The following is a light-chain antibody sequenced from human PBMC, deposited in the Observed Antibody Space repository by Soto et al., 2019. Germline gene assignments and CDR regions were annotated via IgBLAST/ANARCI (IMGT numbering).Light chain of an antibody. V-gene: IGKV1D-16*01. CDR3: QQYNSYPPA. CDR2: DAS. CDR1: QGISSW. Sequence: DIQMTQSPSSLSASVGDRVTITCRASQGISSWLAWYQQKPEKAPKSLIYDASSLQSGVPSRFRGSGCGKDFTLTISSLQPEDFAPYYCQQYNSYPPAFGGGTKVEIK. J-gene: IGKJ4*01.